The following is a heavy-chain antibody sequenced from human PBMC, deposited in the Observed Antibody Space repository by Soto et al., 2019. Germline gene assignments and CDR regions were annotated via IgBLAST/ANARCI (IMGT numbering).Heavy chain of an antibody. D-gene: IGHD3-16*01. CDR2: ISWDGGST. CDR3: AKDFGGGTHYYYYYGMDV. J-gene: IGHJ6*02. CDR1: GFTFDDYT. Sequence: DVQLVESGGVVVQPGGSLRLSCAASGFTFDDYTMHWVRQAPGKGLEWVSLISWDGGSTYYADSVKGRFTITRDNSKNSLYLQMNSLRTEDTALYYCAKDFGGGTHYYYYYGMDVWGQGTTVTVSS. V-gene: IGHV3-43*01.